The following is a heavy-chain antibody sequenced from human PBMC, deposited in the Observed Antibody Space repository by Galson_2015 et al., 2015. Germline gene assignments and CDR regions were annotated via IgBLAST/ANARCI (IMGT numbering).Heavy chain of an antibody. Sequence: YYWSWIRQPPGKGLEWIGYIYYSGSTYYNPSLKSRVTISVDTSKNQFSLKLSSVTAADTAVYYCSGYCSSTSCYPGFDPWGQGTLVTVSS. CDR3: SGYCSSTSCYPGFDP. D-gene: IGHD2-2*01. V-gene: IGHV4-30-4*08. CDR2: IYYSGST. J-gene: IGHJ5*02. CDR1: YY.